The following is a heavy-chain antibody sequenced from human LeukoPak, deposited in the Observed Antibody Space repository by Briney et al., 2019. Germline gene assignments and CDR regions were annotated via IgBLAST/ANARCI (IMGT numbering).Heavy chain of an antibody. D-gene: IGHD2-15*01. CDR3: ARAYCSGGSCYSGFDY. Sequence: RPSETLSLTCTVSGVSISSYYWSWIRQPAGKGLDWIGRMYSSGSTNYNPSLKSRVSMSVDTSKNQFSLKLTSVTAADTAVYYCARAYCSGGSCYSGFDYWGQGTLVTVSS. CDR2: MYSSGST. J-gene: IGHJ4*02. CDR1: GVSISSYY. V-gene: IGHV4-4*07.